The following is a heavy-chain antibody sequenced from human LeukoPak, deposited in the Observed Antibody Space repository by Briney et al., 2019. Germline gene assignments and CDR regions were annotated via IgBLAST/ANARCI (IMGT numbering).Heavy chain of an antibody. Sequence: SVKVSCKASGGTFSSYAISWVRQAPGQGLEWMGGIIPIFGTANYAQKFQGRVTITTDESTSTAYMELSSLRSEDTAVYYCARQTDIVVVPAAIPTYFDYWGQGTLVTVSS. J-gene: IGHJ4*02. CDR3: ARQTDIVVVPAAIPTYFDY. CDR2: IIPIFGTA. CDR1: GGTFSSYA. D-gene: IGHD2-2*01. V-gene: IGHV1-69*05.